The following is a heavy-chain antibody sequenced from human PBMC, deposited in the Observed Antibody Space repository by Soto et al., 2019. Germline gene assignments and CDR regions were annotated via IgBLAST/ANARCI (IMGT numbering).Heavy chain of an antibody. CDR1: GFTFSSYA. Sequence: GGSLRLSCAASGFTFSSYAMSWVRQAPGKGLEWVSAISGSGGSTYYADSVKGRFTISRDNSKNTLYLQMNSLRAEDTAVYYCAKGSAGIAAFYAYYYGMDVWGQGTTVTVSS. J-gene: IGHJ6*02. CDR3: AKGSAGIAAFYAYYYGMDV. CDR2: ISGSGGST. V-gene: IGHV3-23*01. D-gene: IGHD6-13*01.